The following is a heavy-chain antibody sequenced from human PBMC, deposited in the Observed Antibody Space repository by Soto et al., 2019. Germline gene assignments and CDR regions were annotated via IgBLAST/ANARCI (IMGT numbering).Heavy chain of an antibody. CDR3: ARESGGATATLDYYYFYMDV. CDR2: INPNGGAT. CDR1: GDSFNDYY. J-gene: IGHJ6*03. Sequence: VQLAQSGAEVKKPGASVKVSCKTSGDSFNDYYIHWVRQAPGQGLEWMGWINPNGGATKYAQKFQARVTLTRDTSIRTFYMELSSLRSDDTAVYYCARESGGATATLDYYYFYMDVWGKGTTVTVSS. V-gene: IGHV1-2*02. D-gene: IGHD5-12*01.